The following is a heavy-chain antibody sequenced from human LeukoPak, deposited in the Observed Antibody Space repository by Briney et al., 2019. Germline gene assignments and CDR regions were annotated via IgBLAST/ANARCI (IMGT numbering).Heavy chain of an antibody. V-gene: IGHV4-59*01. CDR3: ARALTPGAGFDY. J-gene: IGHJ4*02. D-gene: IGHD6-19*01. Sequence: SETLSLTCTVSGGSISSYYWSWIRQPPGEGLEWIGYINYSGSTNYNPSLKSRVTISVDTSKNQFSLKLSSVTAADTAVYYCARALTPGAGFDYWGQGTLVTVSS. CDR1: GGSISSYY. CDR2: INYSGST.